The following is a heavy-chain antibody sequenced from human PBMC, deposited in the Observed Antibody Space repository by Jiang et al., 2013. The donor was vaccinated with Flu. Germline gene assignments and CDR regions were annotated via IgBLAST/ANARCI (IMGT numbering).Heavy chain of an antibody. V-gene: IGHV4-38-2*02. J-gene: IGHJ4*02. Sequence: LLKPSETLSLSCTVSAYSLSSSYYWGWIRQPPGRGLEWIGSIRHSGNTYYNPSLKSRVTISVDTSTNQFSLKLSSVTAADTAVYYCARRAGLSWFDYWGQGTLVSVSS. CDR1: AYSLSSSYY. CDR3: ARRAGLSWFDY. CDR2: IRHSGNT. D-gene: IGHD3/OR15-3a*01.